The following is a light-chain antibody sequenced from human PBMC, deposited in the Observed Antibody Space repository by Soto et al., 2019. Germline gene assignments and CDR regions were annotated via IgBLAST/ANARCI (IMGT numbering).Light chain of an antibody. V-gene: IGLV2-14*01. CDR1: SSDVGGYNY. CDR2: EVS. J-gene: IGLJ2*01. CDR3: SSYTTSSTPVV. Sequence: QSVLTQPASVSGSPGQSITISCTGTSSDVGGYNYVSWYQQHPGKGPKLMIYEVSNRPSGVSIRFSGSKSGNTASLTISGLQAEDEADYYCSSYTTSSTPVVFGGGTKVTVL.